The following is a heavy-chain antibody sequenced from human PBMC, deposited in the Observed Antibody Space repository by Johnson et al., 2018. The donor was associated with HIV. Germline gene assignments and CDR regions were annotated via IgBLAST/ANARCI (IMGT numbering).Heavy chain of an antibody. CDR3: ASGNPVLRFFEWLGPSNDAFDI. V-gene: IGHV3-30*04. J-gene: IGHJ3*02. CDR2: ISYDGSNK. D-gene: IGHD3-3*01. CDR1: GFTFSSYA. Sequence: QVQLVESGGGVVQPGRSLRLSCAASGFTFSSYAMHWVRQAPGKGLEWVAVISYDGSNKYYADSVKGRFTISRDNSKNTLYLQMNSLRAEDTAGYYCASGNPVLRFFEWLGPSNDAFDIWGQGTMVTVSS.